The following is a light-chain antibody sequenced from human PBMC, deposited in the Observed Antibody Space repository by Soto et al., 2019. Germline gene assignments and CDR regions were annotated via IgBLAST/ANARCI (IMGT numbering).Light chain of an antibody. V-gene: IGKV4-1*01. J-gene: IGKJ4*01. CDR3: QQYFNTPLT. Sequence: DIVMTQSPDSLAVSLGERATINCKSRQNVLNRANDKNYIAWYQQKPGQPPKLLIYWASTRESDVPDRFSGSWSATDFTLTISSLQAGDVAVYFCQQYFNTPLTFGGGTKVEIK. CDR2: WAS. CDR1: QNVLNRANDKNY.